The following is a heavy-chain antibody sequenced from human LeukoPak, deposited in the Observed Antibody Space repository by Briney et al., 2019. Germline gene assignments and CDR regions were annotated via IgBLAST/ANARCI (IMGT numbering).Heavy chain of an antibody. Sequence: GGSLRLSCAASGFTVSSNYMSWVRQAPGKGLEWVSVIYSGGSTYYADSVKGRFTISRDNSKNTLYLQMNSLRAEDTAVYYCARDSILPSDVYGMDVWGQGTTVTVSS. CDR3: ARDSILPSDVYGMDV. V-gene: IGHV3-53*01. D-gene: IGHD2-21*02. CDR1: GFTVSSNY. CDR2: IYSGGST. J-gene: IGHJ6*02.